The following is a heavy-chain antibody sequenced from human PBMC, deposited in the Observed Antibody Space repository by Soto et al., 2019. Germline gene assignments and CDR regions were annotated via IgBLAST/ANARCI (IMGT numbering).Heavy chain of an antibody. J-gene: IGHJ4*02. CDR3: ARLSSRGDY. CDR2: INHSGST. CDR1: GGSFSGYY. Sequence: PSETLSLTCAAYGGSFSGYYWWWIRQPPGKGLERIGEINHSGSTNYTPSLKSRVTISVDTSKNQFSLKLSSVSAADTAVYYCARLSSRGDYWGQGILVTVSS. V-gene: IGHV4-34*01. D-gene: IGHD6-19*01.